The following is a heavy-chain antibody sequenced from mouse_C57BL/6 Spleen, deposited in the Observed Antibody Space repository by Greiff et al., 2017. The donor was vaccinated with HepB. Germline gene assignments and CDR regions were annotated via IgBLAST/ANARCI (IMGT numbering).Heavy chain of an antibody. D-gene: IGHD1-1*01. Sequence: QVQLQHPGAELVKPGASVKLSCKASGYTFTSYWMHWVKQRPGQGLEWIGMIHPNSGSTNYNEKFKSKATLTVDKSSSTAYMQLSSLTSEDSAVYYCARFPSYYGSRYFDYWGQGTTLTVSS. V-gene: IGHV1-64*01. CDR3: ARFPSYYGSRYFDY. CDR1: GYTFTSYW. CDR2: IHPNSGST. J-gene: IGHJ2*01.